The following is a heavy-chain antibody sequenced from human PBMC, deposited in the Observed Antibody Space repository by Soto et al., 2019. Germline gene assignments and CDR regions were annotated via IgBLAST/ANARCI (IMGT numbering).Heavy chain of an antibody. CDR2: IYYSGST. Sequence: SETLSLTCTVSGGSISSYYWSWIRQPPGKGLEWIGYIYYSGSTNYNPSLKSRVTISVDTSKNQFSLKLSSVTAADTAVYYCARGYSNYWWFDPWGQGTLVTVSS. J-gene: IGHJ5*02. CDR1: GGSISSYY. CDR3: ARGYSNYWWFDP. D-gene: IGHD4-4*01. V-gene: IGHV4-59*01.